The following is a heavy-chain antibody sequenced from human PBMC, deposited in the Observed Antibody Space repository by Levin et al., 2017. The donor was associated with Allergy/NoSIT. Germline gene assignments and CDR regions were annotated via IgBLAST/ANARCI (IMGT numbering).Heavy chain of an antibody. CDR1: GFTFRIHA. Sequence: GGSLRLSCAASGFTFRIHAMHWVRQAPGRGLEWVAVISYDGTYKFYAESVRGRCTISRDNSDNRLYLEMNSLTVDDTALYYCVRDAAAGTTSGWLDPWGQGTLVTVSS. CDR2: ISYDGTYK. D-gene: IGHD1-7*01. CDR3: VRDAAAGTTSGWLDP. V-gene: IGHV3-30-3*01. J-gene: IGHJ5*02.